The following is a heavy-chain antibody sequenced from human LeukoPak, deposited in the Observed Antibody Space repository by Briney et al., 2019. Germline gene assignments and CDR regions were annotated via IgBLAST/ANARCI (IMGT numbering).Heavy chain of an antibody. CDR1: GFTVSDNY. J-gene: IGHJ5*02. D-gene: IGHD6-13*01. V-gene: IGHV3-53*01. CDR3: ARDAPQVPAAGVLAS. Sequence: GGSLRLSCAASGFTVSDNYMSWVRQAPGKGLEWVSVMYSRGDTYYANSVKGRFTFSRDISKNTLYLQMNGLRNEDTTMYYCARDAPQVPAAGVLASWGQGTLVIVSS. CDR2: MYSRGDT.